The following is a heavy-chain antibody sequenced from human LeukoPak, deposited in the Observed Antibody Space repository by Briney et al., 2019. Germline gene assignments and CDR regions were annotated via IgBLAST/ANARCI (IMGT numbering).Heavy chain of an antibody. Sequence: GGSLRLSCAASGFTFSSYGMHWVRQAPGKGLEWVAVIWYDGSNKYYADSVKGRFTISRDNSKNTLYLQMNSLRAEDTAVYYCASTIAVASTVGYYGMDVWGQGTTVTVSS. CDR3: ASTIAVASTVGYYGMDV. D-gene: IGHD6-19*01. V-gene: IGHV3-33*01. CDR1: GFTFSSYG. J-gene: IGHJ6*02. CDR2: IWYDGSNK.